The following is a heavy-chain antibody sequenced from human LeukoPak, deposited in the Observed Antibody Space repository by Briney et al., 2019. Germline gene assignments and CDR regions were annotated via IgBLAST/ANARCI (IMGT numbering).Heavy chain of an antibody. CDR2: IYYSGST. CDR1: GGSISSYY. J-gene: IGHJ5*02. Sequence: PSETLSLTCTVSGGSISSYYWSWIRQPPGKGLEWFGYIYYSGSTHYNPSLKNRVTISVDTSKNQFSLKLSSVTAADTAVYYCARVETADGGRFLEWLYNWFDPWGQGTLVTVSS. CDR3: ARVETADGGRFLEWLYNWFDP. D-gene: IGHD3-3*01. V-gene: IGHV4-59*01.